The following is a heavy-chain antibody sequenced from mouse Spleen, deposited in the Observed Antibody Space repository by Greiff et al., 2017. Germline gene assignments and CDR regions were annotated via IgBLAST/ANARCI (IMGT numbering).Heavy chain of an antibody. J-gene: IGHJ4*01. CDR2: INYDGSST. CDR3: ARDETAGAMDY. V-gene: IGHV5-16*01. CDR1: GFTFSDYY. Sequence: EVMLVESEGGLVQPGSSMKLSCTASGFTFSDYYMAWVRQVPEKGLEWVANINYDGSSTYYLDSLKSRFIISRDNAKNILYLQMSSLKSEDTATYYCARDETAGAMDYWGQGTSVTVSS. D-gene: IGHD1-2*01.